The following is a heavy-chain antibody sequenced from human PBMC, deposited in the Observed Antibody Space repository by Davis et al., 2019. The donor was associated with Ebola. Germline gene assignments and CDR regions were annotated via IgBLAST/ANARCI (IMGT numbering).Heavy chain of an antibody. Sequence: SETLSLTCAVYGESFSGYYWSWIRQPPGKGLEWIGSIYYSGSTYYNPSLKSRVTISVDTSKNQFSLKLSSVTAADTAVYYCAGRPPSGYYYNHAFDIWGQGTMVTVSS. J-gene: IGHJ3*02. D-gene: IGHD3-22*01. CDR1: GESFSGYY. CDR2: IYYSGST. V-gene: IGHV4-34*01. CDR3: AGRPPSGYYYNHAFDI.